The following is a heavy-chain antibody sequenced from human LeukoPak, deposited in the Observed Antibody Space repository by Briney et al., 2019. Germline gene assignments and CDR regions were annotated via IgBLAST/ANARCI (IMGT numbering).Heavy chain of an antibody. Sequence: EGSLRLSCAASGFTFSSYSMNWVRQAPGKGLEWVSSISSSSSYIYYADSVKGRFTISRDNAKNSLYLQMNSLRAEDTAVYYCARQGSSSWYEGLYYYMDVWGKGTTVTVSS. J-gene: IGHJ6*03. V-gene: IGHV3-21*01. CDR2: ISSSSSYI. CDR1: GFTFSSYS. D-gene: IGHD6-13*01. CDR3: ARQGSSSWYEGLYYYMDV.